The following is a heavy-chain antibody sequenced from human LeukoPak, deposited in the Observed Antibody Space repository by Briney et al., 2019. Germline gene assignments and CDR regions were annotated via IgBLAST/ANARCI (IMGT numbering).Heavy chain of an antibody. CDR2: ISGSGGSK. J-gene: IGHJ4*02. Sequence: GGYLRLSCAASGFTFSSYAMSWVRQAPGKGPEWVSGISGSGGSKYYADSVKGRFTISRDNSKNTLYLQMNSLRAEDTAVYYCAKGTYSSPPPGYFDYWGQGTLVTVSS. D-gene: IGHD6-13*01. V-gene: IGHV3-23*01. CDR3: AKGTYSSPPPGYFDY. CDR1: GFTFSSYA.